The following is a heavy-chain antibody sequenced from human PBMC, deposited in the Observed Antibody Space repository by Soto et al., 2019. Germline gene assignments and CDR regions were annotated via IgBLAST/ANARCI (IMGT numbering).Heavy chain of an antibody. CDR1: GYSFTNYW. Sequence: GESLKISCKGSGYSFTNYWIGWVRQMPGKGLEWVAIICPGDSQTRYSPSFQGQVTISVDKSISTAYLQWSSLKASDTAMYYCARYSSRNGPDYWGQGTMVTVSS. J-gene: IGHJ4*02. V-gene: IGHV5-51*01. CDR2: ICPGDSQT. D-gene: IGHD3-10*01. CDR3: ARYSSRNGPDY.